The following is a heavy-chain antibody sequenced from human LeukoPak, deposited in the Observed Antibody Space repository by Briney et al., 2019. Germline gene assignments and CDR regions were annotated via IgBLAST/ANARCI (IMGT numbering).Heavy chain of an antibody. Sequence: PGRSLRLSRAASGFTFDDYAMHWVRQAPGKGLEWVSGISWNSGSIGYADSVKGRFTISRDNAKNSLYLQMNSLRAEDTALYYCAKGWFGELNPFCADYWGQGTLVTVSS. CDR3: AKGWFGELNPFCADY. CDR2: ISWNSGSI. CDR1: GFTFDDYA. J-gene: IGHJ4*02. V-gene: IGHV3-9*01. D-gene: IGHD3-10*01.